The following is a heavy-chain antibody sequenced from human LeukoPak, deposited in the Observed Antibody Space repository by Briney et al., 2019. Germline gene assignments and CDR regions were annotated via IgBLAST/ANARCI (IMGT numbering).Heavy chain of an antibody. CDR1: GFTFRNYD. Sequence: GSLRLSCTASGFTFRNYDMSRFRQAPGKVLEWIGSIRAKGDGGTTQYAASVKGRFIISRDDSKSIAYLQMDSLETEDTAVYYCARGSYQFEHWGQGTLVTVSS. V-gene: IGHV3-49*03. CDR2: IRAKGDGGTT. J-gene: IGHJ1*01. D-gene: IGHD3-16*02. CDR3: ARGSYQFEH.